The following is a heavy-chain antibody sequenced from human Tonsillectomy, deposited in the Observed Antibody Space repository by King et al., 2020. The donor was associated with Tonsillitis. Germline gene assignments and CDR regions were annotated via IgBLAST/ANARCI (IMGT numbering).Heavy chain of an antibody. Sequence: VQLVESGGGLVKPGGSLRLSCAASGFTFSDYYISWIRQAPGKGLEWLSYISSSTSYTNYADSVKDRFTISRDNAKKSRYLQMNSLRAEDTAVYYCARERCTTTSCYGGFEYWGQGTLVTVSS. CDR3: ARERCTTTSCYGGFEY. CDR1: GFTFSDYY. J-gene: IGHJ4*02. CDR2: ISSSTSYT. D-gene: IGHD2-2*01. V-gene: IGHV3-11*05.